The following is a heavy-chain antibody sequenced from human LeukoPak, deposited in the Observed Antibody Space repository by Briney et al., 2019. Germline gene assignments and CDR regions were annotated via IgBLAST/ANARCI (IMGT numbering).Heavy chain of an antibody. CDR1: GGTFSSYA. V-gene: IGHV1-69*13. J-gene: IGHJ6*03. Sequence: ASVKVSCKASGGTFSSYAISWVRQAPGQGLEWMGGIIPIFGTANYAQNFQGRVTITADESTSTAYMELSSLRSEDTAVYYCARVEVVPAATYYYYYYMDVWGKGTTLTVSS. CDR3: ARVEVVPAATYYYYYYMDV. D-gene: IGHD2-2*01. CDR2: IIPIFGTA.